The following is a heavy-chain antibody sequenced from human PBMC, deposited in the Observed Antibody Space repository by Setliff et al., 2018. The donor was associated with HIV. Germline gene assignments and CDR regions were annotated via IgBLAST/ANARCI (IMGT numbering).Heavy chain of an antibody. CDR2: INTETGNP. V-gene: IGHV7-4-1*02. Sequence: SVKVSCKTSGGTFNTYPITWVRQAPGQGLEWMGGINTETGNPMYAQGFRGRFVFSLDTSVSTTYLQINSLKAEDTAMYYCARVGSYWSTFDYWGQGALVTVSS. J-gene: IGHJ4*02. D-gene: IGHD1-26*01. CDR1: GGTFNTYP. CDR3: ARVGSYWSTFDY.